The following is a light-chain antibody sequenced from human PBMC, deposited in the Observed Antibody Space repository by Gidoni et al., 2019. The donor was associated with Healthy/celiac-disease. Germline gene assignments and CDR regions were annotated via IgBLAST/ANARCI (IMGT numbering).Light chain of an antibody. CDR2: DAS. V-gene: IGKV3-11*01. J-gene: IGKJ4*01. Sequence: VLTQSPSTLPLSPAERAPLSCRASQSVSSYLAWYQQKPGQAPMLLIYDASNRATGIPPRFSGSGSGTDFTLTISSLEPEDFAVYYCQQRSNWPLTFGGXTKVEIK. CDR1: QSVSSY. CDR3: QQRSNWPLT.